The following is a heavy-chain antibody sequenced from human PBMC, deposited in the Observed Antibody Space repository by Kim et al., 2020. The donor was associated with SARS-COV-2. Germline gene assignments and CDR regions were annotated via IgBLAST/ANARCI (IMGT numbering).Heavy chain of an antibody. CDR1: GGSISSYY. V-gene: IGHV4-59*13. J-gene: IGHJ6*02. D-gene: IGHD3-16*01. CDR3: AGGPRYYYYYYGMDV. CDR2: IYYSGST. Sequence: SETLSLTCTVSGGSISSYYWSWIRQPPGKGLEWIGYIYYSGSTNYNPSLKSRVTISVDTSKNQFSLKLSSVTAADTAVYYCAGGPRYYYYYYGMDVWGQGTTVTVSS.